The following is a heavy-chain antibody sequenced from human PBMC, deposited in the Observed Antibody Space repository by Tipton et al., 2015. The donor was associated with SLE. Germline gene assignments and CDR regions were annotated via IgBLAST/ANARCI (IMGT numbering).Heavy chain of an antibody. CDR3: ARAVRRTCSTSCYSAYYGMDV. CDR2: VNTDGSTT. V-gene: IGHV3-74*01. Sequence: SLRLSCAASGFTFSHYWMHWVRQAPGKGLVWVSRVNTDGSTTTYADSVKGRFRISRDNAKNTLYLQMNSLRAEDTAVYYCARAVRRTCSTSCYSAYYGMDVWGQGTTVTVS. CDR1: GFTFSHYW. D-gene: IGHD2-2*01. J-gene: IGHJ6*02.